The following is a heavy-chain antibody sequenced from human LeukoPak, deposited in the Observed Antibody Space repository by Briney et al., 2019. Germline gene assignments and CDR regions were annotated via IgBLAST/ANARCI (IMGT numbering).Heavy chain of an antibody. V-gene: IGHV4-59*01. CDR2: IYYSGNT. CDR1: GGSISSYY. CDR3: VRGRAWFDP. J-gene: IGHJ5*02. D-gene: IGHD3-10*01. Sequence: PSETLSLTCTVSGGSISSYYWSWIRRPPGKGLEWIGYIYYSGNTNYNSSLESRVTISVDTSKNQFSLRLNSVTAADTAVYYCVRGRAWFDPWGQGTLVTVSS.